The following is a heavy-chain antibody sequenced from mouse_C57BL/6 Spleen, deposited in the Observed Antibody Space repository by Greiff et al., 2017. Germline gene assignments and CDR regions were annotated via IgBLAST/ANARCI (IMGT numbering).Heavy chain of an antibody. Sequence: QVQLQQPGAELVMPGASVKLSCKASGYTFTSYWMHWVKQRPGQGLEWIGEIDPSDSYTNYNQKFKGKSTLTVDKSSSTAYMQLSSLTSEDSAVYYCARDYSISGGFAYWGQGTLVTVSA. J-gene: IGHJ3*01. CDR3: ARDYSISGGFAY. V-gene: IGHV1-69*01. D-gene: IGHD2-5*01. CDR1: GYTFTSYW. CDR2: IDPSDSYT.